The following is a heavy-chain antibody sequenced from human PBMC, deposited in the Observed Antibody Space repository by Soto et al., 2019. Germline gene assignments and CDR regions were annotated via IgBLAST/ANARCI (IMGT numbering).Heavy chain of an antibody. D-gene: IGHD6-13*01. CDR3: ARAPNNIAAAGCDY. CDR2: IYYSGST. CDR1: GGSISSGGYY. V-gene: IGHV4-31*03. J-gene: IGHJ4*02. Sequence: QVQLQESGPGLVKPSQTLSLTCTVSGGSISSGGYYWSWIRQHPGKGLEWIGYIYYSGSTYYNPSLKSRVTXXVXTXMNQFSLKLSSVTAAETAVYYCARAPNNIAAAGCDYWGQGTLVTVSS.